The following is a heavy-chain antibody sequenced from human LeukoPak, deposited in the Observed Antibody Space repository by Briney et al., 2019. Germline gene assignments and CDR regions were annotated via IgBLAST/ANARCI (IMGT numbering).Heavy chain of an antibody. D-gene: IGHD2-15*01. J-gene: IGHJ6*04. V-gene: IGHV4-61*02. CDR3: ARDPPYCSGGSCYLDEDV. Sequence: PSETLSLTCTVSGGSISSSSYYWGWIRQPAGKGLEWIGRIYTSGSTNYNPPLKSRVTMSVDTSKNQFSLKLSSVTAADTAVYYCARDPPYCSGGSCYLDEDVWGKGTTVTVSS. CDR2: IYTSGST. CDR1: GGSISSSSYY.